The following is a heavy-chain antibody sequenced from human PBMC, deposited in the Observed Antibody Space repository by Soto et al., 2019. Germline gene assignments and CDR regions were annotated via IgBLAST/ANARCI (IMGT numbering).Heavy chain of an antibody. J-gene: IGHJ4*02. Sequence: SETLSLTCIVSGVSISSSSHYWGWVRQSPEKGLEWLGSINYGGSTYQNPSLKYRLTLSVDTSKNLFSLDLTSVTAADTAVYFCTRVWAAVDYVYYWGQGALVTVSS. CDR3: TRVWAAVDYVYY. CDR1: GVSISSSSHY. CDR2: INYGGST. D-gene: IGHD3-16*01. V-gene: IGHV4-39*01.